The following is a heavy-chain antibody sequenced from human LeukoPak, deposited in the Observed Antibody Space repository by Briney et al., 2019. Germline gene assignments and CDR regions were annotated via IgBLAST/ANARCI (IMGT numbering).Heavy chain of an antibody. D-gene: IGHD5-24*01. Sequence: GGSLRLSCAASGLTFANARMNWVRQAPGKGLEWVGRIKGKPDGGTADYAASVMARFIISRDDSKNTVYLQMNSLREEDSGLYYCSTDRDWGQGTLVAVSS. J-gene: IGHJ4*02. CDR1: GLTFANAR. CDR2: IKGKPDGGTA. CDR3: STDRD. V-gene: IGHV3-15*05.